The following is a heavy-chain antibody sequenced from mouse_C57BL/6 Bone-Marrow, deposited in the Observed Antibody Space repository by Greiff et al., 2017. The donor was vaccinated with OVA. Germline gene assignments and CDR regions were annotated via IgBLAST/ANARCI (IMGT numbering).Heavy chain of an antibody. CDR1: GYTFTSYY. CDR3: TRSGYGGFAY. J-gene: IGHJ3*01. D-gene: IGHD1-1*02. V-gene: IGHV1-53*01. CDR2: INPSNGGT. Sequence: QVQLQQPGAELVKPGASVKLSCKASGYTFTSYYMYWVKQRPGQGLEWIGGINPSNGGTNFNEKFKSKATLTADQSSSTVYMQLSSLTSEDSAVYYCTRSGYGGFAYWGQGTLVTVSA.